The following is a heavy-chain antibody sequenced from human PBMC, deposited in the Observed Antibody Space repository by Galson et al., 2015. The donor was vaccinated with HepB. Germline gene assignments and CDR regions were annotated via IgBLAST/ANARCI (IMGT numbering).Heavy chain of an antibody. CDR3: ARRKGYEGMATIISYYFDY. Sequence: SLRLSCAASGFTFSSYAMSWVRQAPGKGLEWVSAISGSGGSTYYADSVKGRFTISRDNSKNTLYLQMNSLRAEDTAVYYCARRKGYEGMATIISYYFDYWGQGTLVTVSS. D-gene: IGHD5-24*01. J-gene: IGHJ4*02. CDR1: GFTFSSYA. CDR2: ISGSGGST. V-gene: IGHV3-23*01.